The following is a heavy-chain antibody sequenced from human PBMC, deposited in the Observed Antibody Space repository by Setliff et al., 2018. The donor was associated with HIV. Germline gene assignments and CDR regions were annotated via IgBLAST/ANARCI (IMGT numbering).Heavy chain of an antibody. D-gene: IGHD6-19*01. J-gene: IGHJ4*02. CDR2: VTPDGGDK. CDR3: ARDHWVAGLDY. Sequence: GGSLRLSCAASGFMFGVDWMSWVRQTPGKGLEWVASVTPDGGDKYYVDSVKGRFTISRDTAKNSLYMQMNSLRVEDTAVYYCARDHWVAGLDYWGQGTLVT. CDR1: GFMFGVDW. V-gene: IGHV3-7*01.